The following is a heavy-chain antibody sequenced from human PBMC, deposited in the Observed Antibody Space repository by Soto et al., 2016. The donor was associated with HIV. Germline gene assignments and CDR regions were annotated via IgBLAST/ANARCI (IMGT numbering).Heavy chain of an antibody. J-gene: IGHJ4*02. Sequence: QVQLVQSGAEVKKPGASVKVSCKTSGYTFTLYYMHWVRQAPGQGLEWMGVINPRGGSTNYAQKFQERVTITRDMSTSTAYMELSSLRSEDTAVYYCAAVVREVVGAFDYWGQGNPGHRLL. CDR2: INPRGGST. V-gene: IGHV1-46*01. D-gene: IGHD1-26*01. CDR3: AAVVREVVGAFDY. CDR1: GYTFTLYY.